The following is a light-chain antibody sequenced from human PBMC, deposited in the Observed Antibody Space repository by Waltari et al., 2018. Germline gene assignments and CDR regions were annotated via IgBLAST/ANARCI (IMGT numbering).Light chain of an antibody. CDR2: GHA. CDR1: NIESQT. CDR3: QVCDTATDHWV. J-gene: IGLJ3*02. Sequence: SYVLTQPPSVSVAPGQTARITCGGDNIESQTVNWYQQKPGQAPLLVVFGHADRPSGIPERFFCSYSGNTSTLTITRVEVGDDADFYCQVCDTATDHWVFGVWTKLTVL. V-gene: IGLV3-21*02.